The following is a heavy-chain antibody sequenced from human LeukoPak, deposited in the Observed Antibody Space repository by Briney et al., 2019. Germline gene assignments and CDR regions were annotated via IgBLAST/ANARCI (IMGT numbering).Heavy chain of an antibody. V-gene: IGHV4-34*01. Sequence: GSLRLSCAASGFTFSSYWMSWVRQPPGKGLEWIGEINHSGSTNYSPSLKSRVTLSVDTSKNQFSLRLSPVTAADTAVYYCARRTFGGVIAYWGQGTLVTVSS. CDR2: INHSGST. J-gene: IGHJ4*02. CDR1: GFTFSSYW. D-gene: IGHD3-16*02. CDR3: ARRTFGGVIAY.